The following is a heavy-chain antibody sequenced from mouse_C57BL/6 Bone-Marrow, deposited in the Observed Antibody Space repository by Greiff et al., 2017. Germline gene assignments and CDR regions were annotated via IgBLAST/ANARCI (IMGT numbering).Heavy chain of an antibody. Sequence: QVQLQQSGTELVKPGASVKLSCKASGYTFTSYWMHWVKQRPGQGLEWIGNINPSNGGTNYNEKFKSKATLTVDKSSSTAYMPLSSLTSEDSAVYYCAREGYYGSSYNYWGQGTTLTVSS. D-gene: IGHD1-1*01. CDR1: GYTFTSYW. CDR2: INPSNGGT. V-gene: IGHV1-53*01. J-gene: IGHJ2*01. CDR3: AREGYYGSSYNY.